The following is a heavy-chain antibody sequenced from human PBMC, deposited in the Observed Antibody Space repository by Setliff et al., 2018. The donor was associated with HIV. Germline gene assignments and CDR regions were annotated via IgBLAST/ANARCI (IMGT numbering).Heavy chain of an antibody. J-gene: IGHJ4*02. Sequence: SETLSLTCAVYNGSFSGYYWTWIRQPPGKGLEWIGEINHSGSTNYSPSLKSRVTISVDASKNQFSLRLSSVTAADTAVYYCAAWGPRYTYAPFFFDSWGQGTRVPSPQ. CDR1: NGSFSGYY. D-gene: IGHD2-2*01. V-gene: IGHV4-34*01. CDR2: INHSGST. CDR3: AAWGPRYTYAPFFFDS.